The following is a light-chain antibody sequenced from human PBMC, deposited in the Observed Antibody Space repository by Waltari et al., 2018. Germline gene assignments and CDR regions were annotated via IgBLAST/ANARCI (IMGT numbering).Light chain of an antibody. J-gene: IGLJ3*02. Sequence: SSELTQDPAVSVALGQTVRITCQGDSLRTSYAGWYQLKPGQAPVLVMFGKDKRPPWIPDRFSGYSSGTTSALTITGAQAEDEADYYCSSRNGRANEVVFAGGTKVTVL. V-gene: IGLV3-19*01. CDR2: GKD. CDR1: SLRTSY. CDR3: SSRNGRANEVV.